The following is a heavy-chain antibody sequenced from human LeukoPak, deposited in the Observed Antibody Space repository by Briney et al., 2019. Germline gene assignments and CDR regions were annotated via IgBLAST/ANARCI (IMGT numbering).Heavy chain of an antibody. CDR1: GFTFSSYG. CDR2: IKQDGSEK. J-gene: IGHJ1*01. D-gene: IGHD6-19*01. V-gene: IGHV3-7*01. CDR3: ATGYSSGWYFYFQH. Sequence: PGGSLRLSCAASGFTFSSYGMTWVRQAPGKGLEWVANIKQDGSEKNYLDSVKGRFTISRDNAKNSLSLRMNSLSAEDTAVYYCATGYSSGWYFYFQHWGQGSLVSVSS.